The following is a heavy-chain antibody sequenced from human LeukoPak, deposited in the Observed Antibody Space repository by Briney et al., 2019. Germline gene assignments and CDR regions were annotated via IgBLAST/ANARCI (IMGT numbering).Heavy chain of an antibody. CDR2: IYYSGST. J-gene: IGHJ4*02. Sequence: SETLSLTCTVSGGSITSNSYYWGWIRQPPGNGLEWIGSIYYSGSTYYNPSLKSRVTISLDTSKNQFSLKLSSVTAADTALYCCARGRRDGYMLLWEDYWGQGTLVTVSS. CDR3: ARGRRDGYMLLWEDY. CDR1: GGSITSNSYY. D-gene: IGHD5-24*01. V-gene: IGHV4-39*07.